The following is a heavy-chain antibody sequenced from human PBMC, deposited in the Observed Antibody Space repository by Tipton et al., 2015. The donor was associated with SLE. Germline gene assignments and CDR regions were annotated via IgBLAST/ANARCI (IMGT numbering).Heavy chain of an antibody. CDR1: GFTFDDYA. J-gene: IGHJ4*02. D-gene: IGHD1-26*01. V-gene: IGHV3-9*01. CDR2: ISWNSGSI. CDR3: ARATGNYYGHFDY. Sequence: SLRLSCAASGFTFDDYAMHWVRQAPGKGLEWVSGISWNSGSIGYADSVKGRFTISRDNANNSLYLQMNSLRAEDTAVYYCARATGNYYGHFDYCGQGTLVTVSS.